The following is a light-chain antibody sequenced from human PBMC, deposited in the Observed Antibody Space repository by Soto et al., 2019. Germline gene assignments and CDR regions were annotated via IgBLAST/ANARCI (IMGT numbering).Light chain of an antibody. Sequence: QSALTQPASVSGSPGQSITISCTGTNSDVGLYNYVSWYQQHPGKAPKLMIYEVSNRPSGVSNRFSGSKFGNTASLTISGLQAEDEADYYCSSYTGSTTLIFGGGTKLTVL. CDR2: EVS. J-gene: IGLJ2*01. CDR3: SSYTGSTTLI. CDR1: NSDVGLYNY. V-gene: IGLV2-14*01.